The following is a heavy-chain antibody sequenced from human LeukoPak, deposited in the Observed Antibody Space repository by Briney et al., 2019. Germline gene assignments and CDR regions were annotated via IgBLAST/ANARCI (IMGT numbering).Heavy chain of an antibody. CDR3: ARGSRDGYNYEDYYYYYGMDV. D-gene: IGHD5-24*01. V-gene: IGHV3-53*04. Sequence: AGGSLRLSCAASGFTVSSNYMSWVRQAPGKGLEWVSVIYSGGSTYYADSVKGRFTISRHNSKNTLYLQMNSLRAEDTAVYCCARGSRDGYNYEDYYYYYGMDVWGQGTTVTVSS. CDR1: GFTVSSNY. CDR2: IYSGGST. J-gene: IGHJ6*02.